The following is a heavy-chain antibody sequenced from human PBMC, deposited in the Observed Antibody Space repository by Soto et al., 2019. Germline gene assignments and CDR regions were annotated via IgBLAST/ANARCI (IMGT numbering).Heavy chain of an antibody. CDR2: IWYDGSNK. D-gene: IGHD3-16*02. CDR3: ARDLVPVIDGY. V-gene: IGHV3-33*01. Sequence: GGSLRLSCAASGFTFSNYGMHWVRQPPGKGLEWVAIIWYDGSNKYYADYVKGRFNISRDNSKNTLYLQLNSLRAEDTAVYYCARDLVPVIDGYWGQGTLVTVSS. CDR1: GFTFSNYG. J-gene: IGHJ4*02.